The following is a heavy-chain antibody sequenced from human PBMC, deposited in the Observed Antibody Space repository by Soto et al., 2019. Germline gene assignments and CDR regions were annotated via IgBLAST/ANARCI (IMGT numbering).Heavy chain of an antibody. V-gene: IGHV3-33*01. CDR3: ARDPPSDGSGSYRAFDI. CDR1: GFTFSSYG. J-gene: IGHJ3*02. CDR2: IWYDGSNK. Sequence: GGSLRLSCAASGFTFSSYGMHWVRQAPGKGLEWVAVIWYDGSNKYYADSVKGRFTISRDNSKNTLYLQMNSLRAEDTAVYYCARDPPSDGSGSYRAFDIWGQGTMVTVAS. D-gene: IGHD3-10*01.